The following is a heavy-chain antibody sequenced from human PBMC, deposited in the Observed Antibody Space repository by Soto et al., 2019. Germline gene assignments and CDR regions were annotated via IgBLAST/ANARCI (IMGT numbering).Heavy chain of an antibody. CDR2: ISYDGSNK. CDR1: GFTFSSYG. Sequence: GGSLRLSCAASGFTFSSYGMHWVRQAPGKGLEWVAVISYDGSNKYYADSVKGRFTISRDNSKNTLYLQMNSLRAEDTAVYYCAKGGEQLRVYYYYYYMDVWGKGTTVTVSS. V-gene: IGHV3-30*18. CDR3: AKGGEQLRVYYYYYYMDV. D-gene: IGHD6-13*01. J-gene: IGHJ6*03.